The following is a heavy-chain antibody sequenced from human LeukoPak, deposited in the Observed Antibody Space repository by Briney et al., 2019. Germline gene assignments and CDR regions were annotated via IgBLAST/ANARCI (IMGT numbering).Heavy chain of an antibody. Sequence: GGSLRLSCAGSGFTFSSYWMSWVRQAPGKGLEWVASIKRDGSEEYYVDSVKGRFTISRDNSKNTLYLQINSLRAEDTAVYYCAKGGYNSGWVDYFDSWGQGTLVTVSS. CDR1: GFTFSSYW. V-gene: IGHV3-7*01. CDR2: IKRDGSEE. J-gene: IGHJ4*02. CDR3: AKGGYNSGWVDYFDS. D-gene: IGHD6-19*01.